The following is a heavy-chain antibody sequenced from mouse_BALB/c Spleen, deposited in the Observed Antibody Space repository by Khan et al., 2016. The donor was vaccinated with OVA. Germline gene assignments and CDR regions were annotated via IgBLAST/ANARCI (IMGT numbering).Heavy chain of an antibody. V-gene: IGHV9-3-1*01. CDR1: GHTFTKYG. CDR3: ASPPYFSNIVNN. J-gene: IGHJ4*01. CDR2: INTYTGDP. Sequence: QIQLVQSGPELKKPGETVKISCKASGHTFTKYGMNWVKQAPGKGLKWIGWINTYTGDPTYADDFHGRFAFSSETSSSTAYLQLSNLKYEDTATYYCASPPYFSNIVNNWGQGTSVTVSS. D-gene: IGHD2-10*01.